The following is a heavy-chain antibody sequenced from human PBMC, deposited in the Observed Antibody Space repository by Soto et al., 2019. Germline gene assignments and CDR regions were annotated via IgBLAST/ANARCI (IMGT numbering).Heavy chain of an antibody. CDR1: GGSISSGDYY. CDR3: ARXSGVHGDYVXIDY. J-gene: IGHJ4*02. D-gene: IGHD4-17*01. V-gene: IGHV4-30-4*01. Sequence: SETLSLTCTVSGGSISSGDYYWSWIRQPPGKGLEWSGYIYYSGSTYYNPSLKSRVTISVDTSKNQFSLKLSSVTAADTAVYYCARXSGVHGDYVXIDYWGQGTLVTVSS. CDR2: IYYSGST.